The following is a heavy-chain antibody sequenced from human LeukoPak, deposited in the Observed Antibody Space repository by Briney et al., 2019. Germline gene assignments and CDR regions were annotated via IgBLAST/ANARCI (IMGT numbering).Heavy chain of an antibody. CDR1: GGSISSYY. CDR2: IYYSGST. D-gene: IGHD5-24*01. V-gene: IGHV4-59*01. Sequence: SETLSLTCTVSGGSISSYYWSWIRQPPGKGLEWIGYIYYSGSTDYNPCLKSRVTISLDTSKNQFSLKLTSVTAADTAVYYCARWLHHFDYWGQGTLVTVSS. CDR3: ARWLHHFDY. J-gene: IGHJ4*02.